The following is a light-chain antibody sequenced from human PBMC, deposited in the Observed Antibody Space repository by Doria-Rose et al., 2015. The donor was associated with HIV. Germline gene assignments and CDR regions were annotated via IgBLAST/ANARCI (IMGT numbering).Light chain of an antibody. CDR3: QQYYSYPPT. CDR2: AAS. Sequence: LSASTGDRVTITCRASQDISNYLAWYQQKPGKAPKLLIYAASTLQSGVPSRFSGSGSGTDFTLTTSYLQSEDFATYYCQQYYSYPPTFGQGTKVEVK. J-gene: IGKJ1*01. V-gene: IGKV1-8*01. CDR1: QDISNY.